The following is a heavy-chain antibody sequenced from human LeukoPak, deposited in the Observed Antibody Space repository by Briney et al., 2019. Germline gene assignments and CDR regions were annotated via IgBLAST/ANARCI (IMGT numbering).Heavy chain of an antibody. Sequence: PGGSLRLSCAASGFTFSSYSMNWVRQAPGKGREWVSSISSSSSYIYHADSVKGRFTISRDNAKNSLYLQMNSLRAEDTAVYYCARDRGSSGWSPKFDPWGEGTLVTVSS. CDR3: ARDRGSSGWSPKFDP. CDR2: ISSSSSYI. J-gene: IGHJ5*02. D-gene: IGHD6-19*01. CDR1: GFTFSSYS. V-gene: IGHV3-21*01.